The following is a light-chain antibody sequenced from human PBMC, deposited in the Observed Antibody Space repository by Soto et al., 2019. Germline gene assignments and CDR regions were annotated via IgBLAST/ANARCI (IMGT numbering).Light chain of an antibody. J-gene: IGLJ2*01. Sequence: QSALTQPPSASGSPGQSVTISCTGTSSDVGGYNYVSWYQQHPGKAPKLMIYEVIKRPPGVPDRFSGSKSGNTASLTVSGLQAEDEADYYCSSYAGSNYFEVFGGGTQLTVL. CDR1: SSDVGGYNY. CDR2: EVI. CDR3: SSYAGSNYFEV. V-gene: IGLV2-8*01.